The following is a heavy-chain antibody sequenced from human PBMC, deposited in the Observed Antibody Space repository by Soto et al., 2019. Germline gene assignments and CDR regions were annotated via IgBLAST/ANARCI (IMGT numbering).Heavy chain of an antibody. Sequence: PSETLSLTCTVSGASITNDAFFWTWVRQRPEKGLEWLAYITYGGSIYYDPSLRSRLTVSIDKSKSQFSLNVRSVTAADTAVYYCAKMERTQLWLLVQNWGQGLQVTVSS. CDR2: ITYGGSI. V-gene: IGHV4-31*03. D-gene: IGHD5-18*01. CDR1: GASITNDAFF. CDR3: AKMERTQLWLLVQN. J-gene: IGHJ4*02.